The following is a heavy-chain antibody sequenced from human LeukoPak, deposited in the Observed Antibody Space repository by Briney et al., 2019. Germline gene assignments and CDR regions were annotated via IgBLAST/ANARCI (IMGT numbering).Heavy chain of an antibody. D-gene: IGHD4-17*01. CDR2: INHSGST. V-gene: IGHV4-34*01. Sequence: PSETLSLTCAVYGGSFSGYYWSWIRQPPGKGLEWIGEINHSGSTNYNPSLKSRVTISVDTSKNQFSLKLSSVTAADTAVYYCARVLPNGDSIRSCFGYWGQGTLVTVSS. CDR1: GGSFSGYY. J-gene: IGHJ4*02. CDR3: ARVLPNGDSIRSCFGY.